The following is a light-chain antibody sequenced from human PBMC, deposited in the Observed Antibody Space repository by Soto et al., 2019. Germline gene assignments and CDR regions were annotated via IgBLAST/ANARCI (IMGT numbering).Light chain of an antibody. CDR3: QQYKVYPYT. Sequence: DIQMTQSPSTLSASMGARVTITCRASQSLNGRLAWYQQKPGRPPKLLIYDVSFLESGVPSRFRGSGSGTDFNLTISSLRPDDFATFYCQQYKVYPYTFGQGTRLDIQ. CDR2: DVS. CDR1: QSLNGR. J-gene: IGKJ2*01. V-gene: IGKV1-5*01.